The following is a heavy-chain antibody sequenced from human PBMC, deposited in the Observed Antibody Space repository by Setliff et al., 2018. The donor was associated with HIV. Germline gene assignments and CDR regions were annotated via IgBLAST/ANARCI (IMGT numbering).Heavy chain of an antibody. V-gene: IGHV4-38-2*02. J-gene: IGHJ4*02. CDR3: ARDNRVTMIVVVIGYFDY. CDR2: IYHSGST. Sequence: SETLSLTCAVSGYSISSGHYWGWIRQPPGKGLEWIGSIYHSGSTYYNPSLKSRVTISVDTSKNQFSLKLSSVTAADTAVYYCARDNRVTMIVVVIGYFDYWGQGTLVTVSS. CDR1: GYSISSGHY. D-gene: IGHD3-22*01.